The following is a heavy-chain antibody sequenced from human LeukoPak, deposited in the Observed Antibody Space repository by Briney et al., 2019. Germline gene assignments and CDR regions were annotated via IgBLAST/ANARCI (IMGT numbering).Heavy chain of an antibody. J-gene: IGHJ4*02. CDR1: EFSIGSNY. Sequence: GGSLRLSCAASEFSIGSNYMTWVRQAPGKGLEWVSLIYSGGSTYYADSVKGRFTISRDNSKNTLYLQMNSLRAEDTAVYYCARSTAMVLPFDYWGQGTLVTVSS. CDR3: ARSTAMVLPFDY. CDR2: IYSGGST. D-gene: IGHD5-18*01. V-gene: IGHV3-66*01.